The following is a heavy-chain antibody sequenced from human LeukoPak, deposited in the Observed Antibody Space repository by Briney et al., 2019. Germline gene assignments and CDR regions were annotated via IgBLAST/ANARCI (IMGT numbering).Heavy chain of an antibody. CDR2: IKSNTDGGTT. J-gene: IGHJ4*02. Sequence: PGGSLRLSCAASGFTFSNAWMSWVRQAPGKGLEWDGLIKSNTDGGTTDYAAPVKGRFTISRDDSKNTLYLQMNSLKTEDTAVYYCTTDYLLKWGQGSLVTVSS. V-gene: IGHV3-15*01. CDR3: TTDYLLK. CDR1: GFTFSNAW.